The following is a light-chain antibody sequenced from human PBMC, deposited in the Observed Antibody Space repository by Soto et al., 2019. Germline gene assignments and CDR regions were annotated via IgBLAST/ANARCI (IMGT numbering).Light chain of an antibody. V-gene: IGKV1-9*01. CDR2: AAS. Sequence: DIPLNQCPSFLYASXGDRVSIFCRPSRGISSFLAWFHQKPGTAPKVXXYAASPLQRPVPSSFSGSGSGTDFTPPISSLQPEDFATYYRLQDYNYPLTFGQGTKVDIK. CDR3: LQDYNYPLT. J-gene: IGKJ1*01. CDR1: RGISSF.